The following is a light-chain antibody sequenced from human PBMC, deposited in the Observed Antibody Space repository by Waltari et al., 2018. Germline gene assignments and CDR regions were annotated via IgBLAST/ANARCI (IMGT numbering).Light chain of an antibody. CDR3: QQYSNWPPGT. CDR1: QGVSRS. V-gene: IGKV3-15*01. Sequence: EIVLTHSPATLPVPPGERATLPCRASQGVSRSLAWYQQKVGQPPRLLVYGASTRASGVPARFSGSGSETDFTLTINTLQSEDFGLYYCQQYSNWPPGTFGQGTKVEI. CDR2: GAS. J-gene: IGKJ1*01.